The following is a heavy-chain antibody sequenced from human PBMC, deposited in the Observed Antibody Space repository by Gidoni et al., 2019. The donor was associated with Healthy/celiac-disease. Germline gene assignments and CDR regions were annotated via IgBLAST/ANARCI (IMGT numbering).Heavy chain of an antibody. CDR1: GGSFSGYY. V-gene: IGHV4-34*01. D-gene: IGHD3-22*01. Sequence: QVQLQQWGAGLLKPSENLSLTCAVYGGSFSGYYWSWIRQPPGKGLEWIGKINHSGSTNYNPSLKSRVTISVDTSKNQFSLKLSSVTAADTAVYYCARQVYYDSSGYSLDFDYWGQGTLVTVSS. CDR2: INHSGST. CDR3: ARQVYYDSSGYSLDFDY. J-gene: IGHJ4*02.